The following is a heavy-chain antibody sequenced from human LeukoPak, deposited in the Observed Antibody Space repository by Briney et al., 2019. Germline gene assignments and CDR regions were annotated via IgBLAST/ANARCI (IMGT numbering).Heavy chain of an antibody. J-gene: IGHJ5*02. CDR2: ISAHGGST. V-gene: IGHV3-23*01. CDR1: GFTFSSYV. Sequence: GESLTLSCAASGFTFSSYVMSWVRQTPGKGLEWIGAISAHGGSTYYADSENGRFTIFKNNSNNTAYLHMNSLRAEDTAVVYCAEGGWLSGIGHDSWGKGILVTVSS. D-gene: IGHD5-24*01. CDR3: AEGGWLSGIGHDS.